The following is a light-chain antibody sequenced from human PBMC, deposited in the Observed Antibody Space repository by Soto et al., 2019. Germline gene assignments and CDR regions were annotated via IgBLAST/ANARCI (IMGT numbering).Light chain of an antibody. V-gene: IGKV3-11*01. J-gene: IGKJ1*01. Sequence: EVVLTQSPATLSLSPGERATLSCRASQSVINYLAWYQQKPGQAPRLLIYDASNRATGIPARFSGSGSETGFTLTITNLESEDFAVYYCQRRGRFGPGTKVYIK. CDR2: DAS. CDR3: QRRGR. CDR1: QSVINY.